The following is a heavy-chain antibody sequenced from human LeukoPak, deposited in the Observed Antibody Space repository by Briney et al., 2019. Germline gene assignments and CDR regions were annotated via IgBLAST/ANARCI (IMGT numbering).Heavy chain of an antibody. J-gene: IGHJ5*02. CDR2: IYTSGSS. D-gene: IGHD3-22*01. CDR1: GGSISSNY. V-gene: IGHV4-59*01. Sequence: PSETLSLTCTVSGGSISSNYWNWIRQPPGRGLEWIGYIYTSGSSNYNPSLKSRVTISVDTSKNQLSLKLRSVTAADTAMYYCARGDSRGSNWFDPWGQGTLVTVSS. CDR3: ARGDSRGSNWFDP.